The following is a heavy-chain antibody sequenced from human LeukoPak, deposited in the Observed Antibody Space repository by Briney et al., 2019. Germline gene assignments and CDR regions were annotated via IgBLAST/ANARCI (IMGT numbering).Heavy chain of an antibody. Sequence: SETLSLTCAVYGESFSGYYWSWIRQPPGKGLEWIGEINHSGSTNYNPSLKSRVTISVDTSKNQFSLKLSSVTAADTAVYYCARGQPIGLLRPRYYFDYWGQGTLVTVSS. CDR2: INHSGST. V-gene: IGHV4-34*01. CDR1: GESFSGYY. CDR3: ARGQPIGLLRPRYYFDY. D-gene: IGHD1-26*01. J-gene: IGHJ4*02.